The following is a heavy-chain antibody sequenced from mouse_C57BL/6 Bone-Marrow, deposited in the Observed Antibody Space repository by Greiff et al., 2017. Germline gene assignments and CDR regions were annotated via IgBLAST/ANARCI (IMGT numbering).Heavy chain of an antibody. V-gene: IGHV1-81*01. CDR3: ASVRAWGDGSAY. CDR2: IYPRSGNT. CDR1: GYTFTSYG. J-gene: IGHJ3*01. Sequence: QVQLQQSGAELARPGASVKLSCKASGYTFTSYGISWVKQRTGQGLEWIGEIYPRSGNTYYNEKFKGKATLTADKSSSTAYMGLRSLTSEDSAVYFCASVRAWGDGSAYWGQGTLVTVSA. D-gene: IGHD3-3*01.